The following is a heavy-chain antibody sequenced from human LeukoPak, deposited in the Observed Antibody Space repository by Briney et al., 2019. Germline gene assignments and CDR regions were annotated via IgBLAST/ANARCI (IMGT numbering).Heavy chain of an antibody. CDR3: AHPIGVSDAEYFQH. CDR2: IYGNDDE. J-gene: IGHJ1*01. V-gene: IGHV2-5*01. Sequence: SGPALVKPTETLTLTCTFTGFSLRSSGGGVGWSRQAPGKALERLGMIYGNDDERYSPSLKSRVTIAKDTSKDQVVLTMTNMDPVDTATYYCAHPIGVSDAEYFQHWGQGTLVTVSS. D-gene: IGHD2-8*01. CDR1: GFSLRSSGGG.